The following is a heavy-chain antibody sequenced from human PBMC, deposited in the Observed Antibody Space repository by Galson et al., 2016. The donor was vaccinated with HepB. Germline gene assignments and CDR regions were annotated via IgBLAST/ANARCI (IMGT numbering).Heavy chain of an antibody. Sequence: SLRLSCAASGFTFSIYWMTWVRRAPGKGLDWVSYIGGSGTTIYYADSVKGRFTISRDNAKNLLYLQMHSLRDEDTALYYCTRDHYYDSSGHLVYYGMDVWGQGTTVTVSS. CDR3: TRDHYYDSSGHLVYYGMDV. D-gene: IGHD3-22*01. V-gene: IGHV3-48*02. J-gene: IGHJ6*02. CDR2: IGGSGTTI. CDR1: GFTFSIYW.